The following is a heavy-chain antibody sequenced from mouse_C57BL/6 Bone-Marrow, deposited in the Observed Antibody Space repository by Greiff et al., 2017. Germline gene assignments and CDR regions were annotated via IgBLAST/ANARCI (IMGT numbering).Heavy chain of an antibody. CDR3: SRQVTTVLATKYFDV. CDR2: ISGGGGNT. J-gene: IGHJ1*03. V-gene: IGHV5-9*01. D-gene: IGHD1-1*01. Sequence: VQLMESGGGLVKPGGSLKLSCAASGFTFSSYTMSWVRQTPEKRLQWVAAISGGGGNTYYPDSVKGRFTISRDNDKNILYLQMSSLRSEDTALYYCSRQVTTVLATKYFDVWGTGTTVTGSS. CDR1: GFTFSSYT.